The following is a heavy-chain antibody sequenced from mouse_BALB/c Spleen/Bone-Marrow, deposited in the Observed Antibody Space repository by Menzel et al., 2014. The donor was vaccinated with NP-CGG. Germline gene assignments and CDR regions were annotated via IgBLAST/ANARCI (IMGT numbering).Heavy chain of an antibody. CDR2: IYPYNGVS. J-gene: IGHJ1*01. V-gene: IGHV1-31*01. CDR3: ESRGEYFDV. Sequence: EVQVVESGPELVKPGASVKISCKASGYSFTGYYMHWVKQSHENSLDWIGYIYPYNGVSSYNQKFKGKATLTVDKSSSTAYMELRSLTSDDSAVYYCESRGEYFDVWGAGTTVIVSS. CDR1: GYSFTGYY.